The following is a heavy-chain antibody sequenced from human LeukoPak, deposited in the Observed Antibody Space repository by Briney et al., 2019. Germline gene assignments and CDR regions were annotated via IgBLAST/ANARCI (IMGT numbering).Heavy chain of an antibody. Sequence: SETLPLTCTVSGGSISSSSYYWGWIRQPPGKGLEWIGSVYYSGSTYYNPSLKSRVTISVDTSKNQFSLKLSSLTAADTAVYYCARLENYGSGIYYYYGMDVWGQGTTVTVSS. CDR2: VYYSGST. V-gene: IGHV4-39*01. CDR1: GGSISSSSYY. J-gene: IGHJ6*02. D-gene: IGHD3-10*01. CDR3: ARLENYGSGIYYYYGMDV.